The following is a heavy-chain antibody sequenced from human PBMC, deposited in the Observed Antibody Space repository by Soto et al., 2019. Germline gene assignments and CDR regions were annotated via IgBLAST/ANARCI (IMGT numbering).Heavy chain of an antibody. Sequence: SETLSLTCAVSGYSISSVYYLRLVLHPPGNGLEWIGSIYHSGSTYYNPSLKSRVTISVDTSKNQFSLKLSSVTAADTAVYYCARLSTAPYYYDSSTSNFDYWGQGTLVTVS. CDR3: ARLSTAPYYYDSSTSNFDY. J-gene: IGHJ4*02. V-gene: IGHV4-38-2*01. CDR2: IYHSGST. CDR1: GYSISSVYY. D-gene: IGHD3-22*01.